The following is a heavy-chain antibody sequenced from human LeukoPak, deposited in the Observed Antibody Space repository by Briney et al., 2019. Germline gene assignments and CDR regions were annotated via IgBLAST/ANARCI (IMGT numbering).Heavy chain of an antibody. CDR1: GYTFTSFG. CDR3: ARGRVAAAGTYYYYYGMDV. CDR2: LSAYNGNT. J-gene: IGHJ6*02. V-gene: IGHV1-18*01. Sequence: RASVKVSCKASGYTFTSFGITWVRQAPGQGLEWMGWLSAYNGNTNYAQKLQGGVTMTTDTSTSTAYMELRSLRSDDTAVYYCARGRVAAAGTYYYYYGMDVWGQGTTVTVSS. D-gene: IGHD6-13*01.